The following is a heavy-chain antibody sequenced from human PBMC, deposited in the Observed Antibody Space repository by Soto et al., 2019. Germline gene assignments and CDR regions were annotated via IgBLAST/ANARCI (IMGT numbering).Heavy chain of an antibody. CDR1: GFTFSSYA. V-gene: IGHV3-23*01. D-gene: IGHD3-10*01. CDR2: ISGSGGST. CDR3: AKSTRGLWFGELLFGGFDY. Sequence: EVQLLESGGGLVQPGGSLRLSCAASGFTFSSYAMSWVRQAPGKGLEWVSAISGSGGSTYYADSVKGRFTISRDNSKNTLYLQMNSLRAEDTAVYYCAKSTRGLWFGELLFGGFDYWGQGTLVTVSS. J-gene: IGHJ4*02.